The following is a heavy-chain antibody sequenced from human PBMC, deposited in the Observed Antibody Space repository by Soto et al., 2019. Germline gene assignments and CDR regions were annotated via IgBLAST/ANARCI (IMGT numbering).Heavy chain of an antibody. Sequence: GGSLRLSCAASGFTFSSYSMNWVRQAPGKGLEWVSSISSSSSYIYYADSVKGRFTISRDNAKNSLYLQMNSLRAEDTAVYYCARDDHSGTGYAYYYYMDVWGKGTTVTVSS. CDR2: ISSSSSYI. D-gene: IGHD3-9*01. J-gene: IGHJ6*03. CDR3: ARDDHSGTGYAYYYYMDV. V-gene: IGHV3-21*01. CDR1: GFTFSSYS.